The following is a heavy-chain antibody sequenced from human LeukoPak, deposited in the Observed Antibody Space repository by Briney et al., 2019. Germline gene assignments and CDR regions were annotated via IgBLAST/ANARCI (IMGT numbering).Heavy chain of an antibody. J-gene: IGHJ4*02. D-gene: IGHD6-13*01. Sequence: SHTLSLTCTCSGGSISSYYWSSLRHPPGTGLDWIGYSYYSGHTLYNPSLRTRVTISVDTSKNKFSVKRGSVTAADTAVYYCARLSSGSSRWYDIDYWGQGTLVTVSS. CDR3: ARLSSGSSRWYDIDY. CDR2: SYYSGHT. V-gene: IGHV4-59*08. CDR1: GGSISSYY.